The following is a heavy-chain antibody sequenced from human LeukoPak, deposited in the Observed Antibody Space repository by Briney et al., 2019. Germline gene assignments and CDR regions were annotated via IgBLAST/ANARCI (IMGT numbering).Heavy chain of an antibody. CDR3: ARHGRIAVAEGWFDP. CDR1: GFTFSSYG. V-gene: IGHV3-30*02. J-gene: IGHJ5*02. CDR2: IRYDGSNK. D-gene: IGHD6-19*01. Sequence: GGSLRLSCAASGFTFSSYGMHWVRQAPGKGLEWVAFIRYDGSNKYYADSVKGRFTISRDNSKNTLYLQMNSLRAEDTAVYYCARHGRIAVAEGWFDPWGQGTLVTVSS.